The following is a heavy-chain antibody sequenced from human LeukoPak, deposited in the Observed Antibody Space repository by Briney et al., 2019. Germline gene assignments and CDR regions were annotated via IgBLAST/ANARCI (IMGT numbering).Heavy chain of an antibody. CDR3: AREIVGTHKSRFDP. J-gene: IGHJ5*02. Sequence: SGGSLRLSCAASGFTFSGRWMSWLRQAPGKGLEWVANINQDGTDKYYVDSVKGRFTISRDNAKNLLYLQMNSLRAEDTAVYYCAREIVGTHKSRFDPWGQGTLVTVSS. CDR1: GFTFSGRW. CDR2: INQDGTDK. V-gene: IGHV3-7*03. D-gene: IGHD1-26*01.